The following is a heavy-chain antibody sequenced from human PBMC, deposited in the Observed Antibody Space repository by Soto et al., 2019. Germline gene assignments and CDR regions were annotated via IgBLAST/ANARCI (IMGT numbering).Heavy chain of an antibody. D-gene: IGHD6-19*01. CDR2: ISAYNGNT. J-gene: IGHJ3*02. CDR3: ATRSIAVAGTVDAFDI. CDR1: GYTFTSYD. Sequence: ASAKVSCKASGYTFTSYDISWVRQAPGQGLEWMGWISAYNGNTNYAQKLQGRVTMTTDTSTSTAYMELRSLRSDDTAMYYCATRSIAVAGTVDAFDIWGQGTMVTVSS. V-gene: IGHV1-18*01.